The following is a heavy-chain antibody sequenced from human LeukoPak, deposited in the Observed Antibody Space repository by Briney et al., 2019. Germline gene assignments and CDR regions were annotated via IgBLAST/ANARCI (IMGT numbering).Heavy chain of an antibody. J-gene: IGHJ4*02. D-gene: IGHD6-6*01. V-gene: IGHV3-30*02. CDR2: IRYDGSNK. CDR1: GFTFSSYG. Sequence: PGGSLRLSCAASGFTFSSYGMHWVRQAPGKGLEWVAFIRYDGSNKYYADSVKGRFTILRDNSKNTLYLQMNSLRAEDTAVYYCAKDKPSSSSFNYWGQGTLVTVSS. CDR3: AKDKPSSSSFNY.